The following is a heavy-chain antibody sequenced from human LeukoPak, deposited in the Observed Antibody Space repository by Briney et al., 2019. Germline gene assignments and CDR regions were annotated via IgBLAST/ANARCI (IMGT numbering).Heavy chain of an antibody. D-gene: IGHD6-13*01. Sequence: GGSLRLSCAASRFTFSSYAMSWARQAPGKGLEWVSAISGSGGITYYADSVKGRFTISRDNSKNTLYLQMNSLRAEDTAVYYCAKEGYSSSWNADFDYWGQGTLVIVSS. J-gene: IGHJ4*02. CDR2: ISGSGGIT. CDR1: RFTFSSYA. CDR3: AKEGYSSSWNADFDY. V-gene: IGHV3-23*01.